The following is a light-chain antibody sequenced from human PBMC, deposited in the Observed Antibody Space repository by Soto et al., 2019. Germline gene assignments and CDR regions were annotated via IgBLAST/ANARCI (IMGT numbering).Light chain of an antibody. CDR3: QQYKNWPIT. J-gene: IGKJ5*01. Sequence: EIVMMQSPGTLSVSPGERATLSCRASQSVSSKLAWYQQKPGQAPRLLISDSSTRATGIPARFSGSGFGTEFTLTISSLQSEDFAVYYCQQYKNWPITFGQGTRLEVK. V-gene: IGKV3-15*01. CDR1: QSVSSK. CDR2: DSS.